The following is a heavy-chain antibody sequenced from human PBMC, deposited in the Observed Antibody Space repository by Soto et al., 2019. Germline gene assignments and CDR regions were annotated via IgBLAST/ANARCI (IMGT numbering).Heavy chain of an antibody. D-gene: IGHD5-18*01. V-gene: IGHV3-74*01. J-gene: IGHJ4*02. CDR1: GFSFSSYS. CDR2: IISDGRTT. Sequence: GGSLRLSCAASGFSFSSYSMHWVRQAPGKGLVWVSRIISDGRTTDYADSVKGRFTISRDNAKNTLYLQMNNLRAEHTAVYYCARNAGYNYGYWGQGNPVTVSS. CDR3: ARNAGYNYGY.